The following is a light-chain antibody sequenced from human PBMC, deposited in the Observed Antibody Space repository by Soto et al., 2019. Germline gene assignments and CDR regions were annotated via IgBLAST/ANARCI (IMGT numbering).Light chain of an antibody. V-gene: IGLV1-51*01. CDR2: ATN. CDR1: KSNVGRNY. CDR3: GTWDSRLSGVL. Sequence: QSALTQPPSVSAAPGQTVTVSCSGNKSNVGRNYVSWYQQFPGTAPRLLLYATNKRPSGIPGRFSGSKSGTSATLGITGLQTGDEAIYYCGTWDSRLSGVLFGGGTKLTVL. J-gene: IGLJ2*01.